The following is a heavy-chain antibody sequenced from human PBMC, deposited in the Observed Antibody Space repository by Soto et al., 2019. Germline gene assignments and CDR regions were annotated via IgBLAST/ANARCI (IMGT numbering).Heavy chain of an antibody. CDR2: IWYDGSNK. CDR1: GFTFSSYG. Sequence: QVQLVVSGGGVVQPGRSLRLSCAASGFTFSSYGMHWVRQDPGKGLEWVAVIWYDGSNKYYADSVKGRFTISRDNSKNTLYLQMNSLRAEDTAVYYCARDLRYYDILTGYPYYYYYGMDVWGQGTTVTVSS. V-gene: IGHV3-33*01. D-gene: IGHD3-9*01. CDR3: ARDLRYYDILTGYPYYYYYGMDV. J-gene: IGHJ6*02.